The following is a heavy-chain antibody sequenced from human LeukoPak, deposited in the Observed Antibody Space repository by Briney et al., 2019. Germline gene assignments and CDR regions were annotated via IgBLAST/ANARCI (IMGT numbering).Heavy chain of an antibody. V-gene: IGHV1-8*01. J-gene: IGHJ3*01. CDR1: GYTFTSYD. D-gene: IGHD2-15*01. CDR2: MNPNSGNT. CDR3: ARGGVALDARIDAFDF. Sequence: ASVKVSCKASGYTFTSYDINWVRQATGQGLEWMGWMNPNSGNTGYAQKFQGRVTMTMNTSISTVYMELSSLRSEDTAVFYCARGGVALDARIDAFDFWGQGTMVTVSS.